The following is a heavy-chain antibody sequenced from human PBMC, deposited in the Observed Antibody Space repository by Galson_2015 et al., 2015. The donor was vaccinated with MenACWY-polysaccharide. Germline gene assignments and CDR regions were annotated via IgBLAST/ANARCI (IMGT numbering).Heavy chain of an antibody. D-gene: IGHD3-10*01. CDR2: IKSKTDGGTT. V-gene: IGHV3-15*01. CDR1: ELTFSNAW. J-gene: IGHJ5*02. CDR3: TTTAYGSVSYDFDDSVFYP. Sequence: SLRLCCAACELTFSNAWMSWVRQAPGKGLEWVGRIKSKTDGGTTDYAAPVKGRFTISRDDSKNTLYLQMNSLKTGDTAVYYCTTTAYGSVSYDFDDSVFYPWVQRSLVSVSS.